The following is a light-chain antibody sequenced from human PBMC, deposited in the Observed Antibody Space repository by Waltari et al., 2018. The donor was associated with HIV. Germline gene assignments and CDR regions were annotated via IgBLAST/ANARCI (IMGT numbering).Light chain of an antibody. CDR2: DAS. CDR3: QQYDNIPRT. J-gene: IGKJ2*01. V-gene: IGKV1-NL1*01. Sequence: DIQMTQSPSSLSASVGDRVTITCRASQVISNSLAWYQQRPGKAPKLLVYDASRLESGVPSRISGSGGGTDFTLTITTLQPEDFATYFCQQYDNIPRTFGQGTEVEV. CDR1: QVISNS.